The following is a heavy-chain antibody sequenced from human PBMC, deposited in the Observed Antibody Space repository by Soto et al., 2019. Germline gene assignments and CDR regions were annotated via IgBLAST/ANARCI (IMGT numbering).Heavy chain of an antibody. Sequence: PGGSLRLSCAASGFTFSSYAMHWVRQAPGKGLEWVAVISYDGSNKYYADSVKGRFTISRDNSKNTLYLQMNSLRAEDTAVYYCARVQRPVLRSLEWLLSAFDIWGQGTIVTLS. J-gene: IGHJ3*02. CDR1: GFTFSSYA. V-gene: IGHV3-30-3*01. CDR3: ARVQRPVLRSLEWLLSAFDI. D-gene: IGHD3-3*01. CDR2: ISYDGSNK.